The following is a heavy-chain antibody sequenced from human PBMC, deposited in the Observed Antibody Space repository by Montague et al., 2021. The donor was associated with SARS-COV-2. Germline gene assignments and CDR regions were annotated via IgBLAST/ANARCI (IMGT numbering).Heavy chain of an antibody. Sequence: SLRLSCAASGFSFRSYAMSWVRQAPGKGLEWVSFIYGGGSGTHYXDSVKGRFTISRDNSKSTLYLQMDRLRAEDTAVYYCAKEIDASGNSWGQGTLVTVSS. V-gene: IGHV3-23*03. J-gene: IGHJ4*02. CDR2: IYGGGSGT. CDR3: AKEIDASGNS. D-gene: IGHD3-10*01. CDR1: GFSFRSYA.